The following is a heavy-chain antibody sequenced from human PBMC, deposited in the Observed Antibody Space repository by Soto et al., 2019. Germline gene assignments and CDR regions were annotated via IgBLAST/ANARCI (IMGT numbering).Heavy chain of an antibody. J-gene: IGHJ4*02. V-gene: IGHV4-39*01. D-gene: IGHD2-15*01. CDR2: IYYSGST. CDR3: ARARRVANRLDYYFGY. CDR1: GGSISSSSYY. Sequence: SETLSLTCTVSGGSISSSSYYWGWIRQPPGKGLEWIGSIYYSGSTYYNPSLKSRVTISVDTSKNQFSLKLSSVTAADTAVYYCARARRVANRLDYYFGYWGQGTLVTVSS.